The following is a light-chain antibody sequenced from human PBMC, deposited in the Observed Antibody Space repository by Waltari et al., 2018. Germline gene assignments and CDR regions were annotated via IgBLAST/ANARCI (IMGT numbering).Light chain of an antibody. J-gene: IGLJ1*01. V-gene: IGLV2-18*02. CDR3: SSYTDSSPSLYV. Sequence: QSALTQPPSVSGSPGQTVTISCTGTRDDVGGNYRVSWYQQPPGAAPKLVINEVDNRPSWVSSRLSGSKAGDTASLTISGLQPEDEGDYYCSSYTDSSPSLYVFGSGTRVTVL. CDR1: RDDVGGNYR. CDR2: EVD.